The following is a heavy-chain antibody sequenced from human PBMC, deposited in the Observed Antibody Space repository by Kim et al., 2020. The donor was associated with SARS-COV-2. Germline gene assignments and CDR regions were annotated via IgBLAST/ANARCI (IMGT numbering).Heavy chain of an antibody. J-gene: IGHJ4*02. Sequence: SETLSLTCTVSGGSISSGNYYWSWIRQHPGKGLEWIGYIYYSGSTYYSPSLKSRVTISVDTSKNQFSLKLSSVTAADTAVYYCARVGAAAGTPFDYWGQGTLVTVSS. V-gene: IGHV4-31*03. CDR1: GGSISSGNYY. D-gene: IGHD6-13*01. CDR2: IYYSGST. CDR3: ARVGAAAGTPFDY.